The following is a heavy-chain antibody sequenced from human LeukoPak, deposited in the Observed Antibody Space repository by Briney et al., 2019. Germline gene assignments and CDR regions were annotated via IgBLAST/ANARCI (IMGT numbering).Heavy chain of an antibody. CDR2: IKSSPDGATT. J-gene: IGHJ4*02. D-gene: IGHD5-24*01. CDR3: TTGPRDGYTFRI. V-gene: IGHV3-15*01. Sequence: PGGSLRLSCSAPGFNFRGAWTSWVRQAPGTGLQWVGRIKSSPDGATTDYTAPVKGRFTISRSDSSNTLYLQMTSLKTEDTGMYYRTTGPRDGYTFRIWGQGTLVIVSS. CDR1: GFNFRGAW.